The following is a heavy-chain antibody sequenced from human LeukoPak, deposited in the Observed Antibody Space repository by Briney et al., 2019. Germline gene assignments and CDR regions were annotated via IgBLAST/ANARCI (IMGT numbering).Heavy chain of an antibody. J-gene: IGHJ3*02. V-gene: IGHV3-7*01. CDR2: IKQDGSEK. D-gene: IGHD6-13*01. Sequence: PGGSERLSCAASGFTFSSYWMSWVRQAPGKGLEWVANIKQDGSEKYYVDSVKGRFTISRDNAKNSLYLQMNSLRAEDTAVYYCARGPGGAAAGTHSDAFDIWGQGTMVTVSS. CDR1: GFTFSSYW. CDR3: ARGPGGAAAGTHSDAFDI.